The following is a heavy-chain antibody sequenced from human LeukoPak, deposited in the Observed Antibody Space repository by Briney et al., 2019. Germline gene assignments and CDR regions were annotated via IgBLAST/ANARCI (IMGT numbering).Heavy chain of an antibody. Sequence: GSLRPSCAASGFTFSNYAMHWVRQAPGKGLEWVALISYDGSNKCYADSVKGRFTISSDNSKNTLYLRMNSLRGEDTAVYYCARGAPRNYDFWSGPFDYWGQGSLVTVSS. J-gene: IGHJ4*02. V-gene: IGHV3-30-3*01. CDR3: ARGAPRNYDFWSGPFDY. D-gene: IGHD3-3*01. CDR2: ISYDGSNK. CDR1: GFTFSNYA.